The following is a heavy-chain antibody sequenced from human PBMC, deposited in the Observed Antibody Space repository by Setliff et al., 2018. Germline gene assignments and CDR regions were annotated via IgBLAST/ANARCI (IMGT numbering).Heavy chain of an antibody. CDR1: GGTFSSYD. V-gene: IGHV1-3*01. J-gene: IGHJ6*03. D-gene: IGHD2-15*01. CDR2: INAGNGNT. CDR3: ARGGGTSNYYYYYMDV. Sequence: VASVKVSCKASGGTFSSYDISWVRQAPGQRLEWMGWINAGNGNTKYSQKFQGRVTITRDTSASTAYMELSSLRSEDTAVYYCARGGGTSNYYYYYMDVWGKGTTVTVSS.